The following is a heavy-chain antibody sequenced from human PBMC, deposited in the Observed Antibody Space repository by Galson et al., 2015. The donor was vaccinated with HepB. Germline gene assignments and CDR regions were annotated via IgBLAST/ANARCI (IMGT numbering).Heavy chain of an antibody. V-gene: IGHV3-9*01. J-gene: IGHJ4*02. Sequence: SLRLSCAASGFTFYDYAMHWVRQAPGKGLEWVSGISWTSGDIGYADSVKGRFTISRDNARNSLYLQMNSLRAEDTALYYCAKDVKWELLRSGQFDYWGQGTLVTVSS. D-gene: IGHD1-26*01. CDR3: AKDVKWELLRSGQFDY. CDR2: ISWTSGDI. CDR1: GFTFYDYA.